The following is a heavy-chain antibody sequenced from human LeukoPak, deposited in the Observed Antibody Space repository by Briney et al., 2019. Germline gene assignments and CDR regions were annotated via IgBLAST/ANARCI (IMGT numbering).Heavy chain of an antibody. CDR2: LSYDESNK. CDR1: GFTFSNYD. J-gene: IGHJ4*02. D-gene: IGHD6-19*01. CDR3: ARGSSAWGYDY. Sequence: GRSLRLSCAASGFTFSNYDMHWVRQAPGKGLEWVAVLSYDESNKYSADSVKGRFTISRDNSKNTLYLQMNSLRAEDTAVYYCARGSSAWGYDYWGQGTLVTVSS. V-gene: IGHV3-30*03.